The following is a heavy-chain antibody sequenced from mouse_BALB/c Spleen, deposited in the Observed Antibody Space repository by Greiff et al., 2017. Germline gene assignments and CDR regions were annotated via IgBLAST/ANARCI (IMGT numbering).Heavy chain of an antibody. V-gene: IGHV5-4*02. J-gene: IGHJ2*01. CDR3: ARASTGTLFDY. CDR2: ISDGGSYT. Sequence: EVHLVESGGGLVKPGGSLKLSCAASGFTFSDYYMYWVRQTPEKRLEWVATISDGGSYTYYPDSVKGRFTISRDNAKNNLYLQMSSLKSEDTAMYYCARASTGTLFDYWGQGTTLTVSS. D-gene: IGHD4-1*02. CDR1: GFTFSDYY.